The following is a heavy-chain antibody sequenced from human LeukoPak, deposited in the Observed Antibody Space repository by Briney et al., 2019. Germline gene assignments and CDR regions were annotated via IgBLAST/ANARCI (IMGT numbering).Heavy chain of an antibody. J-gene: IGHJ6*03. D-gene: IGHD3-10*01. CDR2: ISSSSSYI. V-gene: IGHV3-21*01. Sequence: GGSLRLSCAASGFTFSSYSMNWVRQAPGKGLEWVSSISSSSSYIYYADSVKGRFTISRDNAKNSLYLQMNSLRAEDTAVYYCARAPAAVRGVMRTYYYYYMDVWGKGTTVTISS. CDR1: GFTFSSYS. CDR3: ARAPAAVRGVMRTYYYYYMDV.